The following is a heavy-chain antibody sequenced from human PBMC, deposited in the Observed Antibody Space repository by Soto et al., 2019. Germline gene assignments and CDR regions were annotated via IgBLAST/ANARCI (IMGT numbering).Heavy chain of an antibody. D-gene: IGHD5-18*01. CDR3: ARDPDVDTAMVLYYYYGMDV. V-gene: IGHV3-21*01. J-gene: IGHJ6*02. Sequence: PVGSLRLSCAASGFTFSSYSMNWVRQAPGKGLEWVSSISSSSSYIYYADSVKGRFTISRDNAKNSLYLQMNSLRAEDTAVYYCARDPDVDTAMVLYYYYGMDVWGQGTTVTVS. CDR2: ISSSSSYI. CDR1: GFTFSSYS.